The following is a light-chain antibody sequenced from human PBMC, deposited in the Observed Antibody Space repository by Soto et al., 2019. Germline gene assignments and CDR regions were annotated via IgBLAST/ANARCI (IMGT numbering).Light chain of an antibody. CDR3: RQYGVSPFT. CDR2: GAS. J-gene: IGKJ3*01. V-gene: IGKV3-20*01. CDR1: QSVSRSY. Sequence: PGVRATLSCRASQSVSRSYLARYQQKPGQAPRLLIYGASSRATGIPGRFSGSGSGTDFILTISRLEPEDFAVYYCRQYGVSPFTFGPGTKVDIK.